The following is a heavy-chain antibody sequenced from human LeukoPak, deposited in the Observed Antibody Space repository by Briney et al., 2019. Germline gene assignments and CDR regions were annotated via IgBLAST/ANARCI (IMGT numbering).Heavy chain of an antibody. D-gene: IGHD2-2*01. J-gene: IGHJ4*02. CDR1: GFTFSSYA. Sequence: GGSLRLSRAASGFTFSSYAMSWVRQAPGKGLEWVSAISGSGGSTYYADSGKGRFTISRDNSKNTLYLQMNSLRAEDTAVYYCAKGGYASMARFDYWGQGTLVTVSS. CDR2: ISGSGGST. V-gene: IGHV3-23*01. CDR3: AKGGYASMARFDY.